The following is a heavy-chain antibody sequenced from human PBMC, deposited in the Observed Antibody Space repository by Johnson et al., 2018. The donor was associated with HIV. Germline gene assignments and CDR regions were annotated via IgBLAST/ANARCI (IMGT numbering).Heavy chain of an antibody. CDR3: ASRTGWDAFDI. D-gene: IGHD7-27*01. J-gene: IGHJ3*02. CDR2: IYSGGST. CDR1: GFTVSSNY. Sequence: VQLVESGGGVVQPGGSLRLSCAASGFTVSSNYMTWVRQAPGKGLEWVSVIYSGGSTYYADSVKGRFIISRDNSKNTLYLQMNSLRAEDTAVYYCASRTGWDAFDIWGQGTMVTVSS. V-gene: IGHV3-66*01.